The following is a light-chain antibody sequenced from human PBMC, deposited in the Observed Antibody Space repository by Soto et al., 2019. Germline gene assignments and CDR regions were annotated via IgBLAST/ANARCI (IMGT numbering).Light chain of an antibody. Sequence: DIQMTQSPSSLSASIGDRVTITCRASQSISSYLNWYQQKPGKAPKLLIYAASSLQSGVPSRFSGSGSGTDFTLTISSLQPEDVATYYCQQNYITPLTFGGGTKVEIK. CDR2: AAS. J-gene: IGKJ4*01. CDR1: QSISSY. V-gene: IGKV1-39*01. CDR3: QQNYITPLT.